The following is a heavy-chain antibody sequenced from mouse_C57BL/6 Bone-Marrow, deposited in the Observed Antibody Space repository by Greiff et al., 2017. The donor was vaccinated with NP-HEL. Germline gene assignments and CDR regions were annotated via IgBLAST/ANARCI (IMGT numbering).Heavy chain of an antibody. D-gene: IGHD2-4*01. J-gene: IGHJ1*03. CDR2: IFPGSGST. Sequence: QVQLKESGPELVKPGASVKISCKASGYTFTDYYINWVKQRPGQGLEWIGWIFPGSGSTYYNEKFKGKATLTVDKSSSTAYMLLSSLTSEDSAVYFCARIPYYDYDWYFDVWGTGTTVTVSS. CDR1: GYTFTDYY. CDR3: ARIPYYDYDWYFDV. V-gene: IGHV1-75*01.